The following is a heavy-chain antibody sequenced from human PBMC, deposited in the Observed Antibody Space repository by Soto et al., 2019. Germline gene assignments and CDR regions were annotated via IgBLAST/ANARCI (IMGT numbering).Heavy chain of an antibody. CDR3: AREAEVRYSSSWCDAFDI. Sequence: QVQLQESGPGLVKPSETLSLTCTVSGGSISSYYWSWIRQPPGKGLEWIGYIYYRGSTNYNPSLKRRVTISVDTSKNQFALKLSSVTAADTAVYYCAREAEVRYSSSWCDAFDIWGQGTMVTVSS. CDR2: IYYRGST. J-gene: IGHJ3*02. CDR1: GGSISSYY. D-gene: IGHD6-13*01. V-gene: IGHV4-59*01.